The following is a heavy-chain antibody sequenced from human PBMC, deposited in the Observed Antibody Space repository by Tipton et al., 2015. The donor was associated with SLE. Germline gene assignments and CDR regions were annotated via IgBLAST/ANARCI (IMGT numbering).Heavy chain of an antibody. D-gene: IGHD2-2*02. CDR3: VRYTISGNGFDI. V-gene: IGHV4-59*08. Sequence: LRLSCSVSGGSFSSYHWSWIRQPPGRGMEWVGYIYYNGMTDYNPSLKSRVTISSDASKNQFSLKLNSVTAVDTAVYYCVRYTISGNGFDIWGQGTMVTVSS. CDR1: GGSFSSYH. J-gene: IGHJ3*02. CDR2: IYYNGMT.